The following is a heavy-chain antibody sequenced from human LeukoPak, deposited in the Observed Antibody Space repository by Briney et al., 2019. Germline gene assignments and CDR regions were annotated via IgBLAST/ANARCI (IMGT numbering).Heavy chain of an antibody. CDR3: AKDYRIGYSDHFDY. CDR1: GFIFNNYA. V-gene: IGHV3-23*01. Sequence: GGSLRLSCAASGFIFNNYAMGWVRQIPEKGLEWVSAIGIKGSTYYADSVKGRFTISRDNSKNTLYLQMSSLRAEDTALYYCAKDYRIGYSDHFDYWGQGALVTVSS. J-gene: IGHJ4*02. CDR2: IGIKGST. D-gene: IGHD2-21*01.